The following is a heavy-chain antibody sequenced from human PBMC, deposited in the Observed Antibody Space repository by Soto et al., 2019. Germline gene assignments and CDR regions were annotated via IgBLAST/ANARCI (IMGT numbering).Heavy chain of an antibody. J-gene: IGHJ5*02. CDR1: GGTFSSYT. D-gene: IGHD3-22*01. CDR3: ARDPVITSSWFDP. CDR2: IIPILGIA. Sequence: QVQLVQSGAEVKKPGSSVKVSCKASGGTFSSYTISWVRQAPGQGLEWMGRIIPILGIANYAQKFQGRVTITADKSTSTAYMELSSLRSEDTAVYYCARDPVITSSWFDPWGQGTLVIVSS. V-gene: IGHV1-69*08.